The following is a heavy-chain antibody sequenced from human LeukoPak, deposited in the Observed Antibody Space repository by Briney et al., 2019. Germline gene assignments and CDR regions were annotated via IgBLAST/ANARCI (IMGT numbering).Heavy chain of an antibody. CDR3: AGGGFSGFDH. CDR1: QSTFYSYW. CDR2: VNSDGTST. Sequence: GGSLRLSCAAAQSTFYSYWMHWVRLVPGKGLAWVSRVNSDGTSTTYADSVKGRFTVSRDNAQNTLYLQMDSMRVDDTAVYYCAGGGFSGFDHWGQGILVTVSS. D-gene: IGHD4-23*01. V-gene: IGHV3-74*03. J-gene: IGHJ4*02.